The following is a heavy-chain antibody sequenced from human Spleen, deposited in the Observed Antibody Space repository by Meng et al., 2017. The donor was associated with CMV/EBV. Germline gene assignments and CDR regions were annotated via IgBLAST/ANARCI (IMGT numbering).Heavy chain of an antibody. CDR3: ARDQSQGAAAIPWYYYAMDV. Sequence: ASVKVSCKASGYTFTNYGVSWVRQAPGQGLEWMGWISAYNANTNYAQNLQGRVTMTTDTSTSTVYMELRSLRSDDTAVYYCARDQSQGAAAIPWYYYAMDVWGQGTTVTVSS. V-gene: IGHV1-18*01. CDR1: GYTFTNYG. J-gene: IGHJ6*02. CDR2: ISAYNANT. D-gene: IGHD2-2*02.